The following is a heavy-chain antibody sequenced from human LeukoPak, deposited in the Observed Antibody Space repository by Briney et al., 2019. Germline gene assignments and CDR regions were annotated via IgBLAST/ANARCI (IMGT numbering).Heavy chain of an antibody. CDR1: GYTFTGYY. CDR2: INPNSGGT. CDR3: ARDQALLWFGEVEVTGGHYMDV. D-gene: IGHD3-10*01. V-gene: IGHV1-2*02. J-gene: IGHJ6*03. Sequence: GASVKVSCKASGYTFTGYYMHWVRQAPGQGLEWMGWINPNSGGTNYAQKFQGRVTMTRDTSISTAYMELSRLRSDDTAVYYCARDQALLWFGEVEVTGGHYMDVWGKGTTVTISS.